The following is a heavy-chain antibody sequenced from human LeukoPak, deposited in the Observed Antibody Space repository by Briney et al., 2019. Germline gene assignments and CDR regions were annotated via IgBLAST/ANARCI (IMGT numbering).Heavy chain of an antibody. CDR1: GYTFTSYG. J-gene: IGHJ5*02. Sequence: GASVKVSCKASGYTFTSYGISWVRQAPGQGLEWMGWISAYNGNTNYAQKLQGRVTMTTDTSTSTAYMELRSLRSDDTAVYYCAGVVPRSSSWSPNWFDPWGQGTLVTVSS. CDR2: ISAYNGNT. CDR3: AGVVPRSSSWSPNWFDP. V-gene: IGHV1-18*01. D-gene: IGHD6-13*01.